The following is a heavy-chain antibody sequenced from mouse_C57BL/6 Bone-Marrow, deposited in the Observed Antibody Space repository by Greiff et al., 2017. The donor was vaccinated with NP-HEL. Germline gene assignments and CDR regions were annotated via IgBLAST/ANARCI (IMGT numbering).Heavy chain of an antibody. V-gene: IGHV5-4*03. CDR1: GFTFSSYA. Sequence: EVKLVESGGGLVKPGGSLKLSCAASGFTFSSYAMSWVRQTPEKRLEWVATISDGGSYTYYPDNVKGRFTISRDNAKNNLYLQMSHLKSEDTAMYYCARANLYFDYWGQGTTLTVSS. CDR3: ARANLYFDY. J-gene: IGHJ2*01. CDR2: ISDGGSYT.